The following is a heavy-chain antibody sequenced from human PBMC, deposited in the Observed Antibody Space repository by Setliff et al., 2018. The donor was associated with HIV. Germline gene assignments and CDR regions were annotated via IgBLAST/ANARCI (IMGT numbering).Heavy chain of an antibody. D-gene: IGHD6-25*01. J-gene: IGHJ2*01. CDR1: GGSLSDSY. Sequence: PSETLSLTCAVYGGSLSDSYYNWIRQPPGKGLEWIGQISHSGTTSYNSSLRSRVAMSLDTSKNQFSLTLTSLTAADTATYYCVRGQRLPGLQPPYWYFDLWGRGTLVTV. CDR2: ISHSGTT. V-gene: IGHV4-34*01. CDR3: VRGQRLPGLQPPYWYFDL.